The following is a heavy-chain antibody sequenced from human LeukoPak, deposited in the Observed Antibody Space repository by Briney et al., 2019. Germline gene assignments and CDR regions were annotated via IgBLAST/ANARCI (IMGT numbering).Heavy chain of an antibody. J-gene: IGHJ2*01. CDR1: GFIFSSYE. D-gene: IGHD2-21*01. CDR2: ISCSGSTI. Sequence: GGSLRLSCAASGFIFSSYEMNWVRQAPGKGLEWVSYISCSGSTIYYADSVKGRFTISRDNAKNSLYLQMNSLRAEDTAVYYCARDCGGQAAFEDWYFDLWGRGTLVTVSS. V-gene: IGHV3-48*03. CDR3: ARDCGGQAAFEDWYFDL.